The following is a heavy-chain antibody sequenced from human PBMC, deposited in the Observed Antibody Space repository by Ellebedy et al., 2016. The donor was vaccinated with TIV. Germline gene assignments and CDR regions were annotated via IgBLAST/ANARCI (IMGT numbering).Heavy chain of an antibody. Sequence: SETLSLTXTVSGGSISSGDNYWSWIRQPPGKALEWIGYIYDSGSTYYNPSLKSRVTISRDTSKNQFSLKLSSVTAADTAVYYCARPSIAGRGCFDIWGQGTMVTVSS. D-gene: IGHD6-6*01. CDR3: ARPSIAGRGCFDI. V-gene: IGHV4-30-4*01. CDR2: IYDSGST. J-gene: IGHJ3*02. CDR1: GGSISSGDNY.